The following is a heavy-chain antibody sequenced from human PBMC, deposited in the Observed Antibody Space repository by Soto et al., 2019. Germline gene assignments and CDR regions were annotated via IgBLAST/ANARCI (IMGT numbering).Heavy chain of an antibody. J-gene: IGHJ1*01. Sequence: ASVKVSCKASGYTFTSYGISWVRQAPGQGLEWMGWISAYNGNTNYAQKLQGRVTMTTDTSTSTAYMELRSLRSDDTAVYYCARDLHYYDSSGYRYEAESSQHPGPGPLLTVSS. CDR3: ARDLHYYDSSGYRYEAESSQH. CDR2: ISAYNGNT. CDR1: GYTFTSYG. V-gene: IGHV1-18*04. D-gene: IGHD3-22*01.